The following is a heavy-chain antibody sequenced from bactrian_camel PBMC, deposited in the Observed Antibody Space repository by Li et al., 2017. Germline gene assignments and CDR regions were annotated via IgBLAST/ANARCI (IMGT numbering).Heavy chain of an antibody. Sequence: QLVESGGGLVQPGGSLRLSCAASGFTDNSYYMSWVRQTPGKGLEWVSSIYTGGGSTYYADSVKGRFTISRDNAKNTQYLQMNSLKTEDTAVYYCTRDVAGNYYGSDYWGKGTQVTVS. J-gene: IGHJ7*01. CDR1: GFTDNSYY. D-gene: IGHD6*01. CDR2: IYTGGGST. V-gene: IGHV3S28*01.